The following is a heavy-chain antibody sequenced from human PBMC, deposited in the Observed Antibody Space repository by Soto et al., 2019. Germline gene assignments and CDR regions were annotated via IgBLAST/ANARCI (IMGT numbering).Heavy chain of an antibody. CDR1: GFTFSSSA. Sequence: VQLLESGGGLVQPGGSLRLSCAASGFTFSSSAISWVRQAPGKGLEWVAVIPHDGNNEDYTDSVRGRFTISRDNSKNTFYLQMNSLRGEDTAVYYCARGLDKSAGGAFDIWGQGTMVTVSS. D-gene: IGHD3-10*01. CDR3: ARGLDKSAGGAFDI. J-gene: IGHJ3*02. V-gene: IGHV3-33*08. CDR2: IPHDGNNE.